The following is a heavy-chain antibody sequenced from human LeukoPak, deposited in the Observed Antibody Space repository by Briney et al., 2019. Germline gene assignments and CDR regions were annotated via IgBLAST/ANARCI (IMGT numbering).Heavy chain of an antibody. V-gene: IGHV1-2*02. Sequence: ASVKVSCKASGYTFTGYYMHWVRQAPGQGLEWMGWINPNSGGTNYAQKFQGRVTMTRDTSISTAYMELSRLRSDDTAVYYCARDSRAAYYYYGMDVWGQGITVTVSS. CDR3: ARDSRAAYYYYGMDV. CDR2: INPNSGGT. CDR1: GYTFTGYY. D-gene: IGHD6-13*01. J-gene: IGHJ6*02.